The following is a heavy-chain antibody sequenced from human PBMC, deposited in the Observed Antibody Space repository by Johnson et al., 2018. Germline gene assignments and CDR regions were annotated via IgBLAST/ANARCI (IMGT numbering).Heavy chain of an antibody. CDR2: LSYDGNNR. J-gene: IGHJ6*02. V-gene: IGHV3-30*18. CDR1: GFTFSTYV. D-gene: IGHD3-3*01. CDR3: AKGEWRPGSPYYRMDV. Sequence: VQLLESGGGVVQPGRSLRLSCAASGFTFSTYVMHWVRQAPGTGLEWVAVLSYDGNNRYYADSVKRRFTISRDNSKNTLYLEINSLRAEDTAVFFCAKGEWRPGSPYYRMDVWGQGITVTVSS.